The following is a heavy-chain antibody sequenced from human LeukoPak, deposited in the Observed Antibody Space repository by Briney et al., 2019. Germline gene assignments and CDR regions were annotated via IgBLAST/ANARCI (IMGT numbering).Heavy chain of an antibody. V-gene: IGHV4-39*01. Sequence: SETLSLACTVSGGSISSSSYYWGWIRQPPGKGLEWIVSMYYSGSTYYNPSLKSRVTISVDTSKNQFSLKLSSVTAADTAVYYCASPQISSAWYRWDFDYWGQGTLVTVSS. CDR1: GGSISSSSYY. CDR3: ASPQISSAWYRWDFDY. D-gene: IGHD6-19*01. CDR2: MYYSGST. J-gene: IGHJ4*02.